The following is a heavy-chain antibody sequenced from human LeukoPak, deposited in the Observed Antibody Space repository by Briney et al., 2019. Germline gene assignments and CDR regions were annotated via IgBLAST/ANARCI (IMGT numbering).Heavy chain of an antibody. CDR2: IKKEGSEK. Sequence: GGSLRLSCAASGFTFSSYWMIWVRQAPGKGLERVANIKKEGSEKDYVKSVKGGLTIYRENAKNSLYLQMNSLRAEDTAVYYCARGLTRSDYWGQGTLVTVSS. CDR1: GFTFSSYW. J-gene: IGHJ4*02. CDR3: ARGLTRSDY. V-gene: IGHV3-7*04.